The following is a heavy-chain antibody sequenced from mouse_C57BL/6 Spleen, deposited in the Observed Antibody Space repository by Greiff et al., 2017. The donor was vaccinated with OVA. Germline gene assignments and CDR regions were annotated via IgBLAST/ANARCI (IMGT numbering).Heavy chain of an antibody. D-gene: IGHD1-1*01. CDR1: GFTFSDYY. Sequence: EVQVVESGGGLVQPGGSLKLSCAASGFTFSDYYMYWVRQTPEKRLEWVAYISNGGGSTYYPDTVKGRFTISRDNAKNTLYLQMSRLKSEDTAMYYCARQSGSTSWFAYWGQGTLVTVSA. CDR3: ARQSGSTSWFAY. CDR2: ISNGGGST. J-gene: IGHJ3*01. V-gene: IGHV5-12*01.